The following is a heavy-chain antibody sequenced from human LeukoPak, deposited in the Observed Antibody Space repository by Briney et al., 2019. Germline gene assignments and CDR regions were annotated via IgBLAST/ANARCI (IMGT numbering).Heavy chain of an antibody. CDR2: IYSGGST. Sequence: GGSLRLSGAASGFTVSSNYMSWVRQSPGKGLEWVSIIYSGGSTYYADSVRSRFTISRDNSKNTLYLQMNSLRAEDTAVYYCARTIPATAESPDAFDIWGQGTMVTVSS. CDR3: ARTIPATAESPDAFDI. CDR1: GFTVSSNY. V-gene: IGHV3-53*01. D-gene: IGHD2-2*01. J-gene: IGHJ3*02.